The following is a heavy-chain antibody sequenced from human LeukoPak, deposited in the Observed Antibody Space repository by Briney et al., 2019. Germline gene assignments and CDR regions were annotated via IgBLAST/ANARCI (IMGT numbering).Heavy chain of an antibody. CDR3: ARLRARGSGSYYYYYYYMDV. Sequence: GGPLRLSCAASGFTLSRYSMNWVRQAPGKGLEWLSYIDSSSSSIYYADSVKGRFTISRDNAKNSLYLQMNSLRAEDTAVYYCARLRARGSGSYYYYYYYMDVWGKGTTVTVSS. V-gene: IGHV3-48*04. D-gene: IGHD3-10*01. CDR1: GFTLSRYS. J-gene: IGHJ6*03. CDR2: IDSSSSSI.